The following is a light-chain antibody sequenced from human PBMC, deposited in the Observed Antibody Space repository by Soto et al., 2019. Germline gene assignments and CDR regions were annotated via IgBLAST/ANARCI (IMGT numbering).Light chain of an antibody. J-gene: IGKJ1*01. CDR1: QSVSGSY. CDR2: GAS. V-gene: IGKV3-20*01. CDR3: QQYGSSRWT. Sequence: EIVLTQSPGTLSLSPGERATLSCRASQSVSGSYLAWYQQRPGQAPRLLIYGASSRATGIPDRFSGSGSGTDFTLTITRLEPEDLAVYYCQQYGSSRWTFGRGTKVDIK.